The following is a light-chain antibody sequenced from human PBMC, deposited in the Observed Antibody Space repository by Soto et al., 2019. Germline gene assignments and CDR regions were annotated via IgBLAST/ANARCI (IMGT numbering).Light chain of an antibody. V-gene: IGKV1-5*01. CDR1: QSISSW. CDR3: QQYISYSPLT. J-gene: IGKJ1*01. CDR2: DAS. Sequence: DIKMTQSHSTLSASVGDRVTITCRASQSISSWLAWYQQKPGKAPKLLIYDASSLESGVPSRFNGSGSGTKFTLTISCLHPDDFASDYCQQYISYSPLTFVQAIHVEIK.